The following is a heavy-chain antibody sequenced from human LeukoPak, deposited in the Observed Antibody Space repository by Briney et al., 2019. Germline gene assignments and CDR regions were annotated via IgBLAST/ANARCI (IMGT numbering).Heavy chain of an antibody. CDR1: GFTFSSYS. V-gene: IGHV3-21*01. D-gene: IGHD6-19*01. CDR3: ARGLHSSDGADY. CDR2: ISSSSSYI. Sequence: GGSLRLSCAASGFTFSSYSMNWVRQAPGKGLEWVSSISSSSSYIYYADSVKGRFTISRDNAKNSLYLQMNSLRAEDTAVYYCARGLHSSDGADYWGQGTLVTVSS. J-gene: IGHJ4*02.